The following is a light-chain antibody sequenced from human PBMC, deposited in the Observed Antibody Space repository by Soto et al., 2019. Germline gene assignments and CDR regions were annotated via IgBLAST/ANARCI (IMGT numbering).Light chain of an antibody. CDR1: RLGNKY. CDR2: QDT. V-gene: IGLV3-1*01. Sequence: SYELSQPPSLSVSPGQTASIPCSGDRLGNKYVCWYQQKPGQSPVLVIYQDTKRPSGIPERFSGSNSRNTATLTISGTQAMDEADYYCQAWDGSTVVFGGGTKVTVL. CDR3: QAWDGSTVV. J-gene: IGLJ2*01.